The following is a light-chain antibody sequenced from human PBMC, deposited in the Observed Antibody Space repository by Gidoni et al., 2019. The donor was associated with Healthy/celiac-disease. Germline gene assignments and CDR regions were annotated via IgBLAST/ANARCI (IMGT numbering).Light chain of an antibody. V-gene: IGKV3-11*01. Sequence: EIVLTQSPATLSLSPGARATLSCRASQSVSIYLAWYQQKPGHAPRLLIYDASNRATGIPARFSGSGSGTDFTLTISSLEPEDFAVYYCQQRSNWPPGFTFGPGTKVDIK. J-gene: IGKJ3*01. CDR2: DAS. CDR3: QQRSNWPPGFT. CDR1: QSVSIY.